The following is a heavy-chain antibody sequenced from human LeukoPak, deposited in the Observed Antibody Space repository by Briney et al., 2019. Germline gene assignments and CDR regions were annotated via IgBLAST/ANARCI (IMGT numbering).Heavy chain of an antibody. CDR1: GFTFSSYN. Sequence: GGSLRLSCAASGFTFSSYNMNWVRQAPGKGLEWVSCISGSSSTYIYYTDSVKGRFTISRDNAKNSLYLQMNSLRAEDTAVYYCARDSSRDYYDDFDYWGQGTLVTVSS. J-gene: IGHJ4*02. CDR2: ISGSSSTYI. D-gene: IGHD3-22*01. CDR3: ARDSSRDYYDDFDY. V-gene: IGHV3-21*01.